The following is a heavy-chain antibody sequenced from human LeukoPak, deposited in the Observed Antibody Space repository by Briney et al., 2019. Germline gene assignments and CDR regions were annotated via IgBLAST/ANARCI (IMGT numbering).Heavy chain of an antibody. CDR3: AASPDYYDSSGYSYYFDY. Sequence: ASVKVSCKASGYTFTSYGISWVRQAPGQGLEWMGWISAYNGNTNYAQKLQERVTITRDMSTSTAYMELSSLRSEDTAVYYCAASPDYYDSSGYSYYFDYWGQGTLVTVSS. CDR1: GYTFTSYG. CDR2: ISAYNGNT. V-gene: IGHV1-18*01. D-gene: IGHD3-22*01. J-gene: IGHJ4*02.